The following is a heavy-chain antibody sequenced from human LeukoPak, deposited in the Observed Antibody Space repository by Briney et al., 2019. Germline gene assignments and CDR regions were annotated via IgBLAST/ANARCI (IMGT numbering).Heavy chain of an antibody. CDR1: GFTFSSYA. J-gene: IGHJ4*02. V-gene: IGHV3-23*01. D-gene: IGHD2-15*01. CDR3: AKAPSARGVEDTYY. Sequence: GGSLRLSCAASGFTFSSYAMSWVRQAPGKGLEWVSAISGSGGSTYYADSVKGRFTITRDNSKNTLYLQMNSLRAEDTAVYYCAKAPSARGVEDTYYWGQGTLVTVSS. CDR2: ISGSGGST.